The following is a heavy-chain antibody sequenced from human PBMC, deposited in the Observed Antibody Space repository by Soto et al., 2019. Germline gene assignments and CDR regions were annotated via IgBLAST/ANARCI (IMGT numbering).Heavy chain of an antibody. J-gene: IGHJ4*02. CDR1: GGSFSGYY. CDR3: ARARPTYYDFWSGYYNFDY. CDR2: INHSGST. Sequence: KLRKTLSLTCAVYGGSFSGYYWSWIRQPPGKGLEWIGEINHSGSTNYNPSLKSRVTISVDTSKNQFSLKLSSVTAADTAVYYCARARPTYYDFWSGYYNFDYWGQGTLVTVSS. D-gene: IGHD3-3*01. V-gene: IGHV4-34*01.